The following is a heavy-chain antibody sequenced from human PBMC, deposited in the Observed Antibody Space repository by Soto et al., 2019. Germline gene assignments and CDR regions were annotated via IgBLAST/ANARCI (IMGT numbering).Heavy chain of an antibody. CDR3: ARPDFGDYWYFDL. CDR2: IIPALGTA. CDR1: GGTLSSHT. D-gene: IGHD4-17*01. Sequence: QAQLVQSGAEVKKPGSSVKVSWKASGGTLSSHTYSWVRQAPGQGLEWMGRIIPALGTATYAQKFQGRVTITADESATTVYMELNSLRSEDTAVYYCARPDFGDYWYFDLWGRGTLVTVSS. J-gene: IGHJ2*01. V-gene: IGHV1-69*08.